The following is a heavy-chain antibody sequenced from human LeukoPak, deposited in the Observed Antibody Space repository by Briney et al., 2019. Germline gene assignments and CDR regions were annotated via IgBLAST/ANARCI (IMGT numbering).Heavy chain of an antibody. Sequence: EASAKVSCKASGGTFSSYAISWVRQAPGQGLEWMGGIIPIFGTANYAQKFQGRVTITADESTSTAYMELSSLRSEDTAVYYCARGSPGASVAGRQYIFDYWGQGTLVTVSS. D-gene: IGHD6-19*01. CDR3: ARGSPGASVAGRQYIFDY. CDR2: IIPIFGTA. CDR1: GGTFSSYA. V-gene: IGHV1-69*13. J-gene: IGHJ4*02.